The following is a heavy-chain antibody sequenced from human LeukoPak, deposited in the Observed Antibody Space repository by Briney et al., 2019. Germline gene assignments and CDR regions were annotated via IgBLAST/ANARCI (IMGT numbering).Heavy chain of an antibody. CDR3: ARDYPGMITGVEKYFFDY. CDR1: GYTFTDYY. V-gene: IGHV1-2*02. CDR2: INPNSGGT. J-gene: IGHJ4*02. D-gene: IGHD7-27*01. Sequence: ASVTVSCTASGYTFTDYYIHWVRQAPGQGLEWMGWINPNSGGTNYAQKFQGRVTMTRDTSISTAYMELSGLRSDDTAVYYCARDYPGMITGVEKYFFDYWGQGTLVTVSS.